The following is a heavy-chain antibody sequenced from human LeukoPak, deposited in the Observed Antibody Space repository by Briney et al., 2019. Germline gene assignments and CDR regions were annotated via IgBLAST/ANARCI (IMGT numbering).Heavy chain of an antibody. V-gene: IGHV4-34*01. D-gene: IGHD3-16*02. J-gene: IGHJ4*02. Sequence: PSETLSVTCAVYGGSFSGYYWSWIRQPPGKGLEWIGEINHSGSTNYNPSLKSRVTISVDTSKNQFSLKLSSVTAADTAVYYCARERDDYVWGSYRHYYFDYWGQGTLVTVSS. CDR2: INHSGST. CDR1: GGSFSGYY. CDR3: ARERDDYVWGSYRHYYFDY.